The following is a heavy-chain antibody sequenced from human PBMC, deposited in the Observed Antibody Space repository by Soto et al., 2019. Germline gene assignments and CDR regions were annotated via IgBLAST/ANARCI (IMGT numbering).Heavy chain of an antibody. V-gene: IGHV4-31*03. Sequence: PSETLSLTCTVSGGSISSGGYYWSWIRQHPGKGLEWIGYIYYSGSTYYNPSLKSRVTISVDTSKNQFSLKLSSVTAADTAVYYCAREVKLVDWLFSAEKNWFDPWGQGTLVTVSS. D-gene: IGHD3-9*01. J-gene: IGHJ5*02. CDR3: AREVKLVDWLFSAEKNWFDP. CDR1: GGSISSGGYY. CDR2: IYYSGST.